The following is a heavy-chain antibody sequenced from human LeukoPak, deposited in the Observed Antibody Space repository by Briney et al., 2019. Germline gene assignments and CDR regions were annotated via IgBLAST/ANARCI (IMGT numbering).Heavy chain of an antibody. CDR3: ARDQTPRIQLWLRYGMDV. CDR2: INPNSGGT. CDR1: GYTFTSYY. D-gene: IGHD5-18*01. V-gene: IGHV1-2*02. J-gene: IGHJ6*02. Sequence: GASVKVSCKASGYTFTSYYMHWVRHAPGQGLEWMGWINPNSGGTNYAQKFQGRVTMTRDTSISTAYMELSRLRSDDTAVYYCARDQTPRIQLWLRYGMDVWGQGTTVTVSS.